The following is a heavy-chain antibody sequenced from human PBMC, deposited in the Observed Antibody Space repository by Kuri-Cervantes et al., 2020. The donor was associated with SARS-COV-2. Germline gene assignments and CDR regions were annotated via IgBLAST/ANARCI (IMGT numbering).Heavy chain of an antibody. D-gene: IGHD6-19*01. CDR1: GFTFSSCS. J-gene: IGHJ4*02. CDR3: ARDRISSGWYVGYYFDY. V-gene: IGHV3-21*01. Sequence: GESLKISCAASGFTFSSCSMNWVRQAPGKGLEWVSSISSSSYIYYADSVKGRFTISRDNAKNSLYLQMNSLRAEDTAVYYCARDRISSGWYVGYYFDYWGQGTLVTVSS. CDR2: ISSSSYI.